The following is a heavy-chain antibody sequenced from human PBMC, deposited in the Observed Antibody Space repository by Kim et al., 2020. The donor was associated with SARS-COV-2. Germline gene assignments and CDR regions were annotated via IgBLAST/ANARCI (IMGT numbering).Heavy chain of an antibody. CDR3: ARVSYDSSGYYYFDY. CDR2: FDPEDGET. V-gene: IGHV1-24*01. Sequence: ASVKVSCKVSGYTLTELSMHWVRQAPGKGLEWMGGFDPEDGETIYAQKFQGRVTITEDTSTDTAYMELSSLRSEDTAVYYCARVSYDSSGYYYFDYWGQGAPATASP. J-gene: IGHJ4*02. CDR1: GYTLTELS. D-gene: IGHD3-22*01.